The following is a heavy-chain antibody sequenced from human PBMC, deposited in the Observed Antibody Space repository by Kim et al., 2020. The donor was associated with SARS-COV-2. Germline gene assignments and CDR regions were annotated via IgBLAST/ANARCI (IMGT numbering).Heavy chain of an antibody. D-gene: IGHD2-21*01. CDR3: AKGGDGYNPPGVFDY. V-gene: IGHV3-9*01. Sequence: GGSLRLSCAASGFTFDDYAMHWVRQAPGKGLEWVSGISWNSGSMGYADSVKGRFTISRDNAKNSLYLQMNSLRAEDTALYYCAKGGDGYNPPGVFDYWGQGTLVTVSS. CDR1: GFTFDDYA. J-gene: IGHJ4*02. CDR2: ISWNSGSM.